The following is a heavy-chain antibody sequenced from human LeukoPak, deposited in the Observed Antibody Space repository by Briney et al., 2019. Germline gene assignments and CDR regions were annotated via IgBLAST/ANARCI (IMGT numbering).Heavy chain of an antibody. CDR3: ARRQGLLWFGELFDY. Sequence: PSETLSLTCTVSGGSISSYYWSWIRQPPGKGLEWIGYIYYSGSTNYNPSLKSRVTISVDTSKNQFSLKLSSVTAADTAVYYCARRQGLLWFGELFDYWGQGTLVTVSS. J-gene: IGHJ4*02. CDR1: GGSISSYY. V-gene: IGHV4-59*08. CDR2: IYYSGST. D-gene: IGHD3-10*01.